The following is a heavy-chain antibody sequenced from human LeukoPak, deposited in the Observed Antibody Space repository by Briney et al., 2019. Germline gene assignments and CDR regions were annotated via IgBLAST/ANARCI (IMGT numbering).Heavy chain of an antibody. CDR1: GGSISSGGYY. CDR2: IYHGGST. CDR3: AREGLPAMDDRGNFDY. D-gene: IGHD2-2*01. J-gene: IGHJ4*02. V-gene: IGHV4-30-2*01. Sequence: KSSETLSLTCTVSGGSISSGGYYWSWIRQPPGKGLEWIGYIYHGGSTYYNPSLKSRVTISVDRSKNQFSLKLSSVTAADTAVYYCAREGLPAMDDRGNFDYWGQGTLVTVSS.